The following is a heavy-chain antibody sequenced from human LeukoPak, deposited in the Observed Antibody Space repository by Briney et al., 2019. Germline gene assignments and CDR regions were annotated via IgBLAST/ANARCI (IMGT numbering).Heavy chain of an antibody. CDR1: GYSISSGYY. CDR2: IYHSGST. J-gene: IGHJ4*02. CDR3: AREDYYNSGGYYLDY. V-gene: IGHV4-38-2*02. Sequence: SETLSLTCTVSGYSISSGYYWGWIRQPPGKGLEWIGNIYHSGSTNYSPSLKSRVTISVDTSKNQFSLKLSSVTAADTAVYFCAREDYYNSGGYYLDYWGQGTLVTVSS. D-gene: IGHD3-22*01.